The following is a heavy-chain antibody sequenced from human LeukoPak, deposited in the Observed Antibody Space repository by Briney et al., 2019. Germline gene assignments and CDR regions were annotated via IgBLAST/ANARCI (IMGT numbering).Heavy chain of an antibody. CDR1: GGSFSGYY. J-gene: IGHJ4*02. CDR3: ARGGRGSRSARRPFDY. D-gene: IGHD6-13*01. CDR2: INHSGST. V-gene: IGHV4-34*01. Sequence: PSETLSLTCAVYGGSFSGYYWSWIRQPPGKGLGWIGEINHSGSTNYNPSLKSRVTISVDTSKNQFSLKLSSVTAADTAVYYCARGGRGSRSARRPFDYWGQGALVTVSS.